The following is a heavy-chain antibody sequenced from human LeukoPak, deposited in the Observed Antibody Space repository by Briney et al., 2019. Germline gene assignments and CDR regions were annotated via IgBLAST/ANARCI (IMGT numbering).Heavy chain of an antibody. V-gene: IGHV4-4*07. CDR1: GGSIHDYY. D-gene: IGHD6-13*01. CDR3: ARESVAAGTRWFDY. J-gene: IGHJ4*02. Sequence: PPETLSLTCTVFGGSIHDYYWTWIRRSPGKGLEWIGRVQINENNNYNPSLWSRLTLSLDTSKNQFSLNLTSVTAADTAIYYCARESVAAGTRWFDYWGQGTLVTVSS. CDR2: VQINENN.